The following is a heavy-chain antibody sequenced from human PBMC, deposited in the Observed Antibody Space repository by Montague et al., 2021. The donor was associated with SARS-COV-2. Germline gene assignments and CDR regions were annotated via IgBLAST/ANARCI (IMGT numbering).Heavy chain of an antibody. CDR1: GDSISDYY. CDR2: IFRSAAT. Sequence: SETLSLTCTVSGDSISDYYWSWIRQPPGMGLEWIGYIFRSAATNYNPPLKSRVIISLDTSKSQFSLRLSLVTAADTAIYYCASTSRGSRYFYGVDVWGQGTTVTVSS. J-gene: IGHJ6*02. V-gene: IGHV4-59*01. D-gene: IGHD3-10*01. CDR3: ASTSRGSRYFYGVDV.